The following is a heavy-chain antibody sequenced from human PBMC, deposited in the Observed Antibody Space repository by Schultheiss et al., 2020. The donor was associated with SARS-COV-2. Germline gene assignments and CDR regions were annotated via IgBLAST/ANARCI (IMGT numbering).Heavy chain of an antibody. J-gene: IGHJ4*02. CDR2: INPSGGST. CDR1: GYTFTGYY. CDR3: ARGVSGYDYEWRTLDYFDY. D-gene: IGHD5-12*01. V-gene: IGHV1-46*01. Sequence: ASVKVSCKASGYTFTGYYMHWVRQAPGQGLEWMGIINPSGGSTSYAQKFQGRVTMTRDTSTSTVYMELSSLRSEDTAVYYCARGVSGYDYEWRTLDYFDYWGQGTLVTVSS.